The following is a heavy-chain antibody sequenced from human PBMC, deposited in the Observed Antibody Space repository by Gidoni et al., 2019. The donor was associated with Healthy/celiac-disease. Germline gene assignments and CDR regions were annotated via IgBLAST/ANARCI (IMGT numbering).Heavy chain of an antibody. V-gene: IGHV4-39*01. CDR2: ISYSGST. D-gene: IGHD5-18*01. CDR1: GGSISSSSYY. J-gene: IGHJ4*02. Sequence: QLQLQESGPGLVQPSETLSPTCTVSGGSISSSSYYWGWIRKPPGKGLEWIGSISYSGSTYYNPSLKSRVTISVDTSKNQFSLKLSSVTAADTAVYYCARTGYSYGLGSDYWGQGTLVTVSS. CDR3: ARTGYSYGLGSDY.